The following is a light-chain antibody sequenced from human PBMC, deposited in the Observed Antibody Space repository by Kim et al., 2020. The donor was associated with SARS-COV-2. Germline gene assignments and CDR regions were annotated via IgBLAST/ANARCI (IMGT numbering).Light chain of an antibody. CDR1: QDVQNW. CDR2: KAF. V-gene: IGKV1-5*03. J-gene: IGKJ1*01. CDR3: QQYHTHST. Sequence: ASVGDTVTIACRASQDVQNWLAWYQQKPGQVPRLLIEKAFNLQYGVPARFRGSTSGTEFTLTITTLQPDDFATYYCQQYHTHSTFGQGTKVDIK.